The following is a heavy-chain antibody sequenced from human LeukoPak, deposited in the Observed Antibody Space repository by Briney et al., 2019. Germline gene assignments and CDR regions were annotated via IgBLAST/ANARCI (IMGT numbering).Heavy chain of an antibody. CDR1: GFTFRSYT. V-gene: IGHV3-21*01. J-gene: IGHJ4*02. Sequence: GGSLRLSCAASGFTFRSYTMSWVRQAPGKGLEWVSSISSSSSYMYYGDSVKGRFTISRDNAKNSLFLHMSSLRAEDTAVYYCARARSSASASSDYWGQGSLVTVSS. D-gene: IGHD2-15*01. CDR2: ISSSSSYM. CDR3: ARARSSASASSDY.